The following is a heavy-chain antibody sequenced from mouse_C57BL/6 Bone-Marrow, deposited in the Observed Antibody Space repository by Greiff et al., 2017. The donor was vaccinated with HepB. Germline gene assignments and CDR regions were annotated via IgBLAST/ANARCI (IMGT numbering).Heavy chain of an antibody. D-gene: IGHD1-1*01. Sequence: EVKVVESGGGLVQPGGSLKLSCAASGFTFSDYYMYWVRQTPEKRLEWVAYISNGGGSTYYPDTVKGRFTISRDNAKNTLYLQMSRLKSEDTAMYYCARQDYYGSSYGFAYWGQGTLVTVSA. J-gene: IGHJ3*01. CDR2: ISNGGGST. CDR3: ARQDYYGSSYGFAY. CDR1: GFTFSDYY. V-gene: IGHV5-12*01.